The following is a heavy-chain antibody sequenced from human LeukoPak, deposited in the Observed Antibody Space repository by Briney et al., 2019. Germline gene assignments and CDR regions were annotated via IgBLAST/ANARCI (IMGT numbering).Heavy chain of an antibody. Sequence: ASVKVCCKASGYTFTSYAMNWVRQAPGQGLEWMGWINTVTGNPTYAQGFTGRFVFSLDTSLSTAYLQISSLKADDTAVYYCARDRSTVTPTPVGYWGQGTLVTVSS. CDR3: ARDRSTVTPTPVGY. V-gene: IGHV7-4-1*02. J-gene: IGHJ4*02. CDR2: INTVTGNP. CDR1: GYTFTSYA. D-gene: IGHD4-17*01.